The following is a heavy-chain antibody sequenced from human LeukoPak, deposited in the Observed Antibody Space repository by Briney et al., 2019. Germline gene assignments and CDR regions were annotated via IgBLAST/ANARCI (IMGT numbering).Heavy chain of an antibody. D-gene: IGHD5-18*01. CDR2: ISGSGGST. Sequence: PGGSLRLSCAASGFTFSSYAMTWVRQAPGKGLEWVSAISGSGGSTYYADSVKGRFTISRDNSKNTLYLQMNSLRAEDTAVYYCAKAAEPFTWIQLWLDYWGQGTLVTVSS. J-gene: IGHJ4*02. CDR3: AKAAEPFTWIQLWLDY. CDR1: GFTFSSYA. V-gene: IGHV3-23*01.